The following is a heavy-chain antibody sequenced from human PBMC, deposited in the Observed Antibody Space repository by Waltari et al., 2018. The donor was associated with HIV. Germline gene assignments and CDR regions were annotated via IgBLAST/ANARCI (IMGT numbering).Heavy chain of an antibody. V-gene: IGHV4-34*02. Sequence: QVKIQQWGAGLLKPSGTLSLRCAVYDGALSGVYLSWIRQSPEMRLEWIGEVHHSGSTNYIPSLKSRATISVDASKNQFSLDLKSVNAADTALYCCARGRKRRLQYTTPPGAFDIWGHGTMVTVSS. J-gene: IGHJ3*02. CDR3: ARGRKRRLQYTTPPGAFDI. CDR2: VHHSGST. CDR1: DGALSGVY. D-gene: IGHD1-1*01.